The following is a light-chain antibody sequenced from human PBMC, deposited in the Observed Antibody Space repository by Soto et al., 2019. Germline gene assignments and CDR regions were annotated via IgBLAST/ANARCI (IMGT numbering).Light chain of an antibody. Sequence: AIRMTQSPSSLSASTGDRVTITCRASQDISSYLAWYQQKPGKAPKLLIYAASTLQSGVPSRFSGSGSGTDFTLTISYLQSEDFATYYCQQYYSYLPLTFGGGTKVDIK. J-gene: IGKJ4*01. CDR1: QDISSY. CDR2: AAS. CDR3: QQYYSYLPLT. V-gene: IGKV1-8*01.